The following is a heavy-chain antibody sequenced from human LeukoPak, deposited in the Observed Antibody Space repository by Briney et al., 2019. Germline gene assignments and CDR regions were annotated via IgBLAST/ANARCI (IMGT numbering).Heavy chain of an antibody. D-gene: IGHD2-15*01. Sequence: PSETLSLTCTVSGGSISSGSYYWSWIRQPAGKGLEWIGRIYTSGSTYYNPSLKSRVTISVDTSKNHFSLKLSSVTAADTAVYYCARDSRYCSGGNCHLRFDYWGQGILVTVSS. CDR1: GGSISSGSYY. J-gene: IGHJ4*02. V-gene: IGHV4-61*02. CDR2: IYTSGST. CDR3: ARDSRYCSGGNCHLRFDY.